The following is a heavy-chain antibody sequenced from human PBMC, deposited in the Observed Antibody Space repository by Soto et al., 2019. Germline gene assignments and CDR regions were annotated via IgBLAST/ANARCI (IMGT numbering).Heavy chain of an antibody. CDR2: ISYDGSNK. J-gene: IGHJ4*02. CDR1: GFTFSSYP. Sequence: QVQLVESGGGVVQPGRSLRLSCAASGFTFSSYPMHWVRQAPGKGLEWVAVISYDGSNKYYADSVKGRFTISRDNSKNTLYLQMNSLRAEDTAVYYCARSQTGTTRFDYWGQGTLVTVSS. CDR3: ARSQTGTTRFDY. D-gene: IGHD1-7*01. V-gene: IGHV3-30-3*01.